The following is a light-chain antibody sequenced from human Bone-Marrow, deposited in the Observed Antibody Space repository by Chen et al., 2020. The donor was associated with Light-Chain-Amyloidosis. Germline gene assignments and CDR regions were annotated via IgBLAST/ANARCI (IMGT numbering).Light chain of an antibody. V-gene: IGLV1-40*01. CDR3: QSCGTALVSLV. J-gene: IGLJ2*01. CDR1: RSNLGAGYD. Sequence: QSVLTQPPSMSEAPGQRVTISCTGSRSNLGAGYDVHWYQQLPGTSPTLLTYDSDFRPAGVPRRFSASESGTSASLSITGLQVAYEADYYCQSCGTALVSLVFGGGTKLTV. CDR2: DSD.